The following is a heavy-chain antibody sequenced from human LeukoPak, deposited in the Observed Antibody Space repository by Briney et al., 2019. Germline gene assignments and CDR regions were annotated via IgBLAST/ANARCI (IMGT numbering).Heavy chain of an antibody. Sequence: GGSLRLSCAASGFTFSSYAMSWVRQAPGKGLEWVSAISGSGGSTYYADSVKGRFTISRDNSKNTLYLQMNSLRAEDTAVYYCAREDQNSDVDIVANNRGPAFDIWGQGTMVTVSS. J-gene: IGHJ3*02. D-gene: IGHD5-12*01. CDR1: GFTFSSYA. CDR3: AREDQNSDVDIVANNRGPAFDI. V-gene: IGHV3-23*01. CDR2: ISGSGGST.